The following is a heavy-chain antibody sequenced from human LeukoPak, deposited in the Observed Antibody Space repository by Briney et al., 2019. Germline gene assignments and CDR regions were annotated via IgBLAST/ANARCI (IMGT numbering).Heavy chain of an antibody. V-gene: IGHV3-23*01. CDR2: ISGSGGST. Sequence: GGSLRLSCAASGFTFSSYAMSWVRQAPGKGLEWVSAISGSGGSTYYADSVKGRFTISRDNSKNTLYLQMNSLRAEDTAVHYCAKDAASKVGATNPFWYWGQGTLVTVSS. CDR3: AKDAASKVGATNPFWY. D-gene: IGHD1-26*01. J-gene: IGHJ4*02. CDR1: GFTFSSYA.